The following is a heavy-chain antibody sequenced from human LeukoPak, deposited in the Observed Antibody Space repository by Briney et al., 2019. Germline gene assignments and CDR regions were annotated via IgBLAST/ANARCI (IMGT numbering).Heavy chain of an antibody. J-gene: IGHJ4*02. CDR1: GYTFTGYY. Sequence: GASVKVSCKASGYTFTGYYMHWVRQAPGQGFEWMGWINPKSGATDYSQKFQGRVTLTRDTSIAAAYMELSNLRSDDTAVYYCVRAGPAAPLDYWGQGTLVTVSP. CDR2: INPKSGAT. V-gene: IGHV1-2*02. CDR3: VRAGPAAPLDY. D-gene: IGHD2-15*01.